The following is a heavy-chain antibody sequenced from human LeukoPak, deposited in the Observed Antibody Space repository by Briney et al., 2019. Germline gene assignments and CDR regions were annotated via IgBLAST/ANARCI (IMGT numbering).Heavy chain of an antibody. CDR2: INHSGST. V-gene: IGHV4-34*01. D-gene: IGHD3-22*01. Sequence: PSETLSLTCAVYGGSFSGYYWSWIRQPPGKGLEWIGEINHSGSTNYNPSLKSRVTISVDTSKNQFPLKLSSVTAADTAVYYCARHPKNFYDSSGYSFDYWGQGTLVTVSS. CDR3: ARHPKNFYDSSGYSFDY. J-gene: IGHJ4*02. CDR1: GGSFSGYY.